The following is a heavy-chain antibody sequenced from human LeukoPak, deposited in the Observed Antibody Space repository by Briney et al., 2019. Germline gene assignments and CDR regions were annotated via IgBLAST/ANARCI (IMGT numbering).Heavy chain of an antibody. Sequence: PSETLSLTCTVSGGSISSYYWSWIRQPAGKGLEWIGRIYTSGSTNYNPSLKSRVTMSVDTSKNQFSLKLSSVTAADTAVYYCAREPYFWSGYFDGAYFDYWGQGTLVTVSS. J-gene: IGHJ4*02. CDR1: GGSISSYY. D-gene: IGHD3-3*01. CDR3: AREPYFWSGYFDGAYFDY. CDR2: IYTSGST. V-gene: IGHV4-4*07.